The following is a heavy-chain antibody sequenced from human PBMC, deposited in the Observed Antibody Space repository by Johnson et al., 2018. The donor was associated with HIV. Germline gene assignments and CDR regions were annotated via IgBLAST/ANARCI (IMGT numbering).Heavy chain of an antibody. CDR1: GFTFSTYA. Sequence: QVQLVESGGGVVQPGTSLRLSCAASGFTFSTYAMFWVRQAPGKGLEWVAVISHDGSNKYYGDSVKGRFTISRDNSKNMLFLQMNSLRAEDTAVYYCARACRDGYTCDVYDIWGQGTMLTVSS. CDR2: ISHDGSNK. J-gene: IGHJ3*02. D-gene: IGHD5-24*01. V-gene: IGHV3-30-3*01. CDR3: ARACRDGYTCDVYDI.